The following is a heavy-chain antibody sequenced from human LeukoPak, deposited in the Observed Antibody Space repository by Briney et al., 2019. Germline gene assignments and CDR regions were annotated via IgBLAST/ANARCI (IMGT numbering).Heavy chain of an antibody. J-gene: IGHJ4*02. V-gene: IGHV3-53*01. Sequence: GGSLRLSCAASGFTVSSNYMSWVRQAPGKGLEWVSVIYSGGSTYYADSVKGRFTISRDNSKNTLYLQMNSLRAEDTAVYDCARGLPSLYGSGSSYYFDYWGQGTLVTVSS. CDR2: IYSGGST. CDR3: ARGLPSLYGSGSSYYFDY. CDR1: GFTVSSNY. D-gene: IGHD3-10*01.